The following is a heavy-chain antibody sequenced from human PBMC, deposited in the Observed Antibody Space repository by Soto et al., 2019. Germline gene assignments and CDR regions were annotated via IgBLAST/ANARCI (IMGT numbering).Heavy chain of an antibody. J-gene: IGHJ5*02. CDR3: ARGVSSGWSRGGWFDP. V-gene: IGHV6-1*01. CDR2: TYYRSKWYN. D-gene: IGHD6-19*01. Sequence: SQTLSLTCAISGGSVSSNSAAWNWIRQSPSRGLEWLGRTYYRSKWYNDYAVSVKSRITINPDTSKNQFSLQLNSVTPEDTAVYYCARGVSSGWSRGGWFDPWGQGTLVTVSS. CDR1: GGSVSSNSAA.